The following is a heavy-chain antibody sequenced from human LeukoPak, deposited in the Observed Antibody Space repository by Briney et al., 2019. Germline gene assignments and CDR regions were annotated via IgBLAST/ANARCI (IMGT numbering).Heavy chain of an antibody. CDR1: GYTFTSYG. CDR2: ISSYNGNT. D-gene: IGHD3-22*01. J-gene: IGHJ3*02. V-gene: IGHV1-18*01. Sequence: GASVKVSCKASGYTFTSYGISWVRQAPGQGLEWMGWISSYNGNTNYAQKLQGRVTMTTDTSTSTAYMELRSLRSDDTAVYYCARRCYYDSSGYSVAFDIWGQGTMVTVSS. CDR3: ARRCYYDSSGYSVAFDI.